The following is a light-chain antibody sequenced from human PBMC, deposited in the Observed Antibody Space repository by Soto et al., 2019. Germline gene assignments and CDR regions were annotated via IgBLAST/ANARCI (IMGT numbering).Light chain of an antibody. CDR2: AAS. CDR3: QQSYTARLT. CDR1: QRIRTS. J-gene: IGKJ1*01. V-gene: IGKV1-39*01. Sequence: IQMTQSPSSLSASIGDRVTITGRASQRIRTSLNWYQHKPGKAPKLLIYAASSLESGVPSRFSGSGAWKNLSLRTSSLQPGGFATYYFQQSYTARLTLGQGTKADIK.